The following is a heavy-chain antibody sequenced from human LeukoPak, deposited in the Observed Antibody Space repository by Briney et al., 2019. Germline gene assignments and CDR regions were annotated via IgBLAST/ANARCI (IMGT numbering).Heavy chain of an antibody. Sequence: PSETLSLTCAVYGGSFSGYYWSWIRQPPGKGLEWIGEINHSGSTNYNPSLKSRVTISVDTSKNQFSLKLSFVTAADTAVYYCARGRRGSSGFLDYWGQETLVTVSS. V-gene: IGHV4-34*01. CDR1: GGSFSGYY. CDR2: INHSGST. D-gene: IGHD3-22*01. J-gene: IGHJ4*02. CDR3: ARGRRGSSGFLDY.